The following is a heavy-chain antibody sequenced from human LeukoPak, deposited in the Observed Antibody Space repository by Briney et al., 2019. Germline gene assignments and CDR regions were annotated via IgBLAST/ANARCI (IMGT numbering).Heavy chain of an antibody. CDR3: ASARYSEN. CDR1: GFTFTNAW. J-gene: IGHJ4*02. Sequence: GGSLRLSCAASGFTFTNAWMSWVRQAPGKGLEWVSSISSTSSNIYYADSVKGRFTISRDNAKNSLYLQMNSLRAEDTAVYYCASARYSENWGQGTLVTVSS. D-gene: IGHD1-26*01. CDR2: ISSTSSNI. V-gene: IGHV3-21*01.